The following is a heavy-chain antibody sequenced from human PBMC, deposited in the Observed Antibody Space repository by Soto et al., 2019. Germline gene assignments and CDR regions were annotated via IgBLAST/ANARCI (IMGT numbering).Heavy chain of an antibody. V-gene: IGHV3-73*02. D-gene: IGHD6-13*01. Sequence: EVQLVESGGGLVQPGGSLKLSCAAAGFTFSGSAVHWVRQASGRGLEWVGRIRSKTNNYATDYAASVNGRFNFSRDDSQNTVYLQMDSLRTEDTAMYFCTTRPCSNTWSQSFPPPDYWGQGTLVTVSS. CDR3: TTRPCSNTWSQSFPPPDY. J-gene: IGHJ4*02. CDR1: GFTFSGSA. CDR2: IRSKTNNYAT.